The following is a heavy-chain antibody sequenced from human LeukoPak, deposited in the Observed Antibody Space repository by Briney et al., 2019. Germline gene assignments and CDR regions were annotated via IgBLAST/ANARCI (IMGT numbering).Heavy chain of an antibody. CDR2: IKQDGSEK. V-gene: IGHV3-7*01. CDR1: QFTFSSYW. CDR3: ARDSYDSSGYYYVIDY. J-gene: IGHJ4*02. Sequence: PGGSLRLSCAASQFTFSSYWMSWVRQAPGKGLEWVANIKQDGSEKYYVDSVKGRFTISRDNAKNSLYLQMNSLRAEDTAVYYCARDSYDSSGYYYVIDYWGQGTLVTVSS. D-gene: IGHD3-22*01.